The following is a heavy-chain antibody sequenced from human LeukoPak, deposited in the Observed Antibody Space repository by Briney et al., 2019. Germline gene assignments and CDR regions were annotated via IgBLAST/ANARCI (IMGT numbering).Heavy chain of an antibody. J-gene: IGHJ6*03. CDR1: GFTFSDYG. CDR3: AKGYDYYLDV. V-gene: IGHV3-30*02. CDR2: IRYDGTTK. Sequence: GGSLRLSCAASGFTFSDYGMHWVRQAPGKGLEWVAFIRYDGTTKHYADSVKGRFTISRDNSKNTLLLQVNSLRGEDTAVYYCAKGYDYYLDVWGKGTTVTVPS.